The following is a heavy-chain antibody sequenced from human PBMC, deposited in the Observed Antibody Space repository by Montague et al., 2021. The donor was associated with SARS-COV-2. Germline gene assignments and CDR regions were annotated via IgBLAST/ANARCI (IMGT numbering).Heavy chain of an antibody. V-gene: IGHV4-39*02. D-gene: IGHD3-16*01. Sequence: SETLSLTCNVSGGSISSSTYYWGWIRQPPGKGLEWIGNIYNGGTTYYSPSLKSRFTISVDTSQKHFSLNMASVTAADTAVYYCARTSKLRESSSGNYYYHAMDVWGQGTTVTVSS. J-gene: IGHJ6*02. CDR3: ARTSKLRESSSGNYYYHAMDV. CDR2: IYNGGTT. CDR1: GGSISSSTYY.